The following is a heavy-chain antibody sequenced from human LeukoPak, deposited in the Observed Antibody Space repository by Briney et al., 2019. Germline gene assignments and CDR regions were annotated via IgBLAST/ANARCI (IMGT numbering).Heavy chain of an antibody. CDR2: IASVTYGGTE. Sequence: GGSLRLSCTASGFTFGDYAMTWVRQAPGKWLEWVGFIASVTYGGTEEYAASVRDRFTLSRDDSKSIAYLQMNSLKTEDTAVYYCTRDQTPYYWGQGTLVTVSS. CDR1: GFTFGDYA. J-gene: IGHJ4*02. V-gene: IGHV3-49*04. CDR3: TRDQTPYY.